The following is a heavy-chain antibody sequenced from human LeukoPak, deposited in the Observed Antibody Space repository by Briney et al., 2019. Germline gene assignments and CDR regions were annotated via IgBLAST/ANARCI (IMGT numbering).Heavy chain of an antibody. CDR1: GGSISSYY. D-gene: IGHD2-15*01. CDR2: IYYSGST. Sequence: PSETLSLTCTVSGGSISSYYWSWIRQPPGKGLEWIGHIYYSGSTNYNPSLKSRVTISVDTSKNQFSLKLSSVPAADTAVYSSARGTRGYCRGGSCSMFDYWGQGNLVTVSS. CDR3: ARGTRGYCRGGSCSMFDY. V-gene: IGHV4-59*12. J-gene: IGHJ4*02.